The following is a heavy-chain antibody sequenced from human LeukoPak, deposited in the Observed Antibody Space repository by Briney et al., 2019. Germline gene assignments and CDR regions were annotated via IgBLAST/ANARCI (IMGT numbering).Heavy chain of an antibody. Sequence: GGSLRLSCAASGFTFSSYAMHWVRQAPGKGLEWVAVISYDGSNKYYADSVKGRFTMSRDNSKNTLYLQMNSLRAEDTAVYYCAKDLGSGSYIYGMDVWGQGTTVTVSS. CDR3: AKDLGSGSYIYGMDV. D-gene: IGHD3-10*02. CDR1: GFTFSSYA. J-gene: IGHJ6*02. V-gene: IGHV3-30-3*01. CDR2: ISYDGSNK.